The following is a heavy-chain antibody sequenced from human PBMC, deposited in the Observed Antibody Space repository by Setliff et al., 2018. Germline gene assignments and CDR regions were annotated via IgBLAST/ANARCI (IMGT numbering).Heavy chain of an antibody. CDR1: GYTFTSSG. Sequence: ASVKVSCKASGYTFTSSGITWVRQAPGQGLEWMGWISAYTGNTNYAQKLQGRVTMTTDTSTDTAYLELRSLRSDDTAVYYCSRLVRYCTTTSCQRLSGGEYWGQGTLVTVSS. CDR3: SRLVRYCTTTSCQRLSGGEY. V-gene: IGHV1-18*01. CDR2: ISAYTGNT. J-gene: IGHJ4*02. D-gene: IGHD2-2*01.